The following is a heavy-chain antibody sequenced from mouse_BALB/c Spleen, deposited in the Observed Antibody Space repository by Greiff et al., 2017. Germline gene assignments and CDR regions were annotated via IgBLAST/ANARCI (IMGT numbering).Heavy chain of an antibody. D-gene: IGHD1-1*01. Sequence: EVQLVESGGGLVKPGGSLKLSCAASGFTFSDYYMYWVRQTPEKRLEWVATISDGGSYTYYPDSVKGRFTISRDNAKNNLYLQMSSLKSEDTAMYYCARDTDYGSSYVGAMDYWGQGTSVTVSS. CDR3: ARDTDYGSSYVGAMDY. V-gene: IGHV5-4*02. CDR2: ISDGGSYT. J-gene: IGHJ4*01. CDR1: GFTFSDYY.